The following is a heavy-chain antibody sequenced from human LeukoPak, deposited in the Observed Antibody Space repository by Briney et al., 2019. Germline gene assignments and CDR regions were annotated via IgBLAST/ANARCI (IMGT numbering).Heavy chain of an antibody. CDR3: ARESSGVLGFDY. V-gene: IGHV3-48*01. D-gene: IGHD3-10*01. CDR1: GFTFSSYS. CDR2: ISSTGSII. Sequence: GGSLRLSCAGSGFTFSSYSMNWVRQAPGKGLEWISYISSTGSIIYNADSVKGRFTISRDNAKNSLYLQMNSLSAEDTAVYYCARESSGVLGFDYWGQGTLVTVSS. J-gene: IGHJ4*02.